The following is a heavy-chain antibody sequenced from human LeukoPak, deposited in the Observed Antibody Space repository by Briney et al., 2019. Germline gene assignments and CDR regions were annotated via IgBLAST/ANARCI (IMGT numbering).Heavy chain of an antibody. J-gene: IGHJ4*02. V-gene: IGHV4-34*01. D-gene: IGHD2-15*01. CDR2: INHSGST. CDR3: ARLTARDSDIVVVVPE. Sequence: SETLSLTCAVYGGSFSGYYWSWIRQPPGKGLEWIGEINHSGSTNYNPSLKSRVTISVDTSKNQFSLKLSSVTAADTAVYYCARLTARDSDIVVVVPEWGQGTLVTVSS. CDR1: GGSFSGYY.